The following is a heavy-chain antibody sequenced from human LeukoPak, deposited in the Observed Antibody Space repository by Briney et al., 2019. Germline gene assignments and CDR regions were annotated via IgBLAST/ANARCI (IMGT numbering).Heavy chain of an antibody. D-gene: IGHD1-7*01. CDR3: ARAVAGTSGYYYYMDV. J-gene: IGHJ6*03. Sequence: GGSLRLSCAASGFTFDDYAMHWVRQAPGKGLEWVSGISWNSGIIGYADSVKGRFTISRDNSKNTLYLQMNSLRAEDTAVYYCARAVAGTSGYYYYMDVWGKGTTVTISS. CDR2: ISWNSGII. CDR1: GFTFDDYA. V-gene: IGHV3-9*01.